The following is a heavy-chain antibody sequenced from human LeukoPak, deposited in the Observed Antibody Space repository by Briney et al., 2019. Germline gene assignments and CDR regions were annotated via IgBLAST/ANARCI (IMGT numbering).Heavy chain of an antibody. CDR1: GFTFSSYA. CDR3: ARDYYYDSSHYYGMDV. Sequence: GGSLRLSCAASGFTFSSYAMHWARQAPGKGLEWVADISYDGSNKYYADSVKGRFTISRDNSKNTLYLQMNSLRAEDTAVYYCARDYYYDSSHYYGMDVWGQGTTVTVSS. J-gene: IGHJ6*02. D-gene: IGHD3-22*01. V-gene: IGHV3-30-3*01. CDR2: ISYDGSNK.